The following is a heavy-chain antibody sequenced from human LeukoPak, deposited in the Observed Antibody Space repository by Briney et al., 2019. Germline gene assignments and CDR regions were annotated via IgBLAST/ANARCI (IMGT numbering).Heavy chain of an antibody. Sequence: GGSLRLSCAASGFTFSTYWMSWVRQAPGKGLEWVANIKKDGSEKYYMDSVKGRFTISRDNAENSLYLQMNSLRAEDTAVYYCARDTVTMVRGVIIANPYYYGMDVWGKGTTVTVSS. CDR1: GFTFSTYW. V-gene: IGHV3-7*01. J-gene: IGHJ6*04. D-gene: IGHD3-10*01. CDR2: IKKDGSEK. CDR3: ARDTVTMVRGVIIANPYYYGMDV.